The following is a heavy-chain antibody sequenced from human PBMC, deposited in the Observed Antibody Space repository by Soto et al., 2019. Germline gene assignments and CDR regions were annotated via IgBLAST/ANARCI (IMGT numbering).Heavy chain of an antibody. Sequence: GGSLRLSCAASGFTFSSYGMRWVRQAPGKGLEWVAVIWYDGSNKYYADSVKGRFTISRDNSKNTLYLQMNSLRAEDTAVYYCARAYYGSGGDYWGQGTLVTVSS. J-gene: IGHJ4*02. V-gene: IGHV3-33*01. D-gene: IGHD3-10*01. CDR1: GFTFSSYG. CDR3: ARAYYGSGGDY. CDR2: IWYDGSNK.